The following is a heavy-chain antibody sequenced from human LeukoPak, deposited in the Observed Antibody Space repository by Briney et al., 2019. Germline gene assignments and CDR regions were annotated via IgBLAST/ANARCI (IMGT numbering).Heavy chain of an antibody. CDR3: ARALITMVRGVIGNWFDP. CDR2: TNYSGST. D-gene: IGHD3-10*01. CDR1: GCTISSYY. Sequence: AETLSLTCTASGCTISSYYWSWIRQPPGKGLEWIGYTNYSGSTNYNPSLKSRVTISVDTSKNQFSLKLSSVTAADTAVYYCARALITMVRGVIGNWFDPWGQGTLVTVSS. V-gene: IGHV4-59*01. J-gene: IGHJ5*02.